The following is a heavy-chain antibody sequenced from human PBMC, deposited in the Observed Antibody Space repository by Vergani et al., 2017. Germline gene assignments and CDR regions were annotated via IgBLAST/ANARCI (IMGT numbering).Heavy chain of an antibody. CDR2: IIPVLGKT. CDR3: ARDPRGYGGDPEDYYYGMDV. CDR1: GYTFTGYY. J-gene: IGHJ6*02. D-gene: IGHD2-21*02. V-gene: IGHV1-69*09. Sequence: QVQLVQSGAEVGKPGASVKVSCKASGYTFTGYYMHWVRQAPGQGLEWMGRIIPVLGKTKYAQDFQGRLTITADTSTSTAYMELTSLRSQDTAVYYCARDPRGYGGDPEDYYYGMDVWGQGTTVTVSS.